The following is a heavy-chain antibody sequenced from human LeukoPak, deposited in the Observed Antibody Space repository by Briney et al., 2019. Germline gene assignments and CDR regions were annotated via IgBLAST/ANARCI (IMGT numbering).Heavy chain of an antibody. CDR3: AREKGGYYDILTGPDY. CDR1: GFTFSSYS. D-gene: IGHD3-9*01. V-gene: IGHV3-21*01. J-gene: IGHJ4*02. Sequence: SRGSLRLSCAASGFTFSSYSMNWVRQAPGKGLEWVSSISSSSYIYYADSVKGRFTISRDNAKNSLYLQMNSLRAEDTAVYYCAREKGGYYDILTGPDYWGQGTLVTVSS. CDR2: ISSSSYI.